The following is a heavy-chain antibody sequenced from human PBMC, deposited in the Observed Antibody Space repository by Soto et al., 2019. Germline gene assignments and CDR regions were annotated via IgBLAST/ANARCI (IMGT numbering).Heavy chain of an antibody. V-gene: IGHV5-51*01. J-gene: IGHJ3*02. CDR2: IYPGDSDT. D-gene: IGHD3-22*01. CDR1: GYSFTSYW. Sequence: GESLKISCKGSGYSFTSYWIGWVRLMPGKGLEWMGIIYPGDSDTRYSPSFQGQVTISADKSISTAYLQWSSLKASDTAMYYCARLITSVGYYYDSSGYYGAFDIWGQGTMVTVSS. CDR3: ARLITSVGYYYDSSGYYGAFDI.